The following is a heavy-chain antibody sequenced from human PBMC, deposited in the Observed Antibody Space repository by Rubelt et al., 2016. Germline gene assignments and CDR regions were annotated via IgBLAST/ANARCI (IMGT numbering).Heavy chain of an antibody. CDR2: IYHSGDT. D-gene: IGHD5-12*01. CDR1: GASISSSYW. J-gene: IGHJ6*02. V-gene: IGHV4-4*02. CDR3: AIVDGYHSNYYYGLDV. Sequence: GTLSLTCAVPGASISSSYWWSWVRQFPGKGLEWIGEIYHSGDTNYNPSLKSRVTISVDKSKNQFSLRLSSVTAADTAVYYCAIVDGYHSNYYYGLDVWGQGTTVTVSS.